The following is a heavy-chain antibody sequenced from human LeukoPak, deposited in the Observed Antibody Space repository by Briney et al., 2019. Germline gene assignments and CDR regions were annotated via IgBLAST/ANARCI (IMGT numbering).Heavy chain of an antibody. CDR2: IYHSGST. CDR3: ARAVVVVIHTAYYFDY. D-gene: IGHD3-22*01. J-gene: IGHJ4*02. CDR1: GGSISSGGYS. Sequence: PSQTLSLTCAVSGGSISSGGYSWSWIRQPPGKGLEWIGYIYHSGSTYYNPSLKSRVTISVDTSKNQFSLRLSSVTAADTAVYYCARAVVVVIHTAYYFDYWGQGTLVTVPS. V-gene: IGHV4-30-2*01.